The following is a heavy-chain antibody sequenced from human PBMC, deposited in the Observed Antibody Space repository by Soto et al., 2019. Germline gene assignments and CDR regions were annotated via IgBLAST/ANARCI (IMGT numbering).Heavy chain of an antibody. CDR1: GDTFSSYT. V-gene: IGHV1-69*02. CDR3: ATYGSRKANWFDP. CDR2: IIPILGIA. J-gene: IGHJ5*02. D-gene: IGHD4-17*01. Sequence: QVQLVQSGAEVKKPGSSVKVSCKASGDTFSSYTISWVRQAPAQGLEWMGRIIPILGIANYAQKFQGRVTITADKSTSTAYMELSSLRSEDTAVYYCATYGSRKANWFDPWGQGTLVTVSS.